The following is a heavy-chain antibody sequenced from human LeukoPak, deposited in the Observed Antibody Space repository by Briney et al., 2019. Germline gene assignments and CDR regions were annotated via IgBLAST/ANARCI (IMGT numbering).Heavy chain of an antibody. Sequence: SETLSLTCTVSGGSISSYYWYWIRQPPGKGPEWIGNMLYRGSTNYNPSLKSRVTISADVSKNQFSLKLSSVTAADTAIYYCAGGVSSSWVDYWGQGTLVTVSS. J-gene: IGHJ4*02. V-gene: IGHV4-59*01. CDR3: AGGVSSSWVDY. D-gene: IGHD6-13*01. CDR2: MLYRGST. CDR1: GGSISSYY.